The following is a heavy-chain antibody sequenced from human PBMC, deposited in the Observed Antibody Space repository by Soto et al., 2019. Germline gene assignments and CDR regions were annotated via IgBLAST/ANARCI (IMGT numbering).Heavy chain of an antibody. CDR3: ARGQRFSDWFDP. Sequence: PSETLSLTCTVSGRATSTYYWTWIRQPAGKGLEWIGRIYSSGSTKYNPSLQSRVTMSLDTSNNQFSLRLTSVTAADTAVYYCARGQRFSDWFDPWGQGTLVTVSS. CDR1: GRATSTYY. J-gene: IGHJ5*02. V-gene: IGHV4-4*07. D-gene: IGHD3-3*01. CDR2: IYSSGST.